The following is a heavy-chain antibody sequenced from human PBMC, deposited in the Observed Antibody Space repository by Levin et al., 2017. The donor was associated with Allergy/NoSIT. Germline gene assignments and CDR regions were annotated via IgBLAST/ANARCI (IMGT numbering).Heavy chain of an antibody. D-gene: IGHD5-24*01. CDR1: GFTLSNAW. CDR2: IKTKTDGGTI. Sequence: GGSLRLSCTVSGFTLSNAWMSWVRQAPGKGLEWVGRIKTKTDGGTIDYATPVKGRFTISRDDSKNTLYLQMNSLKTEDTAVYYCATPEMATSNDYWGQGTLVTVSS. J-gene: IGHJ4*02. V-gene: IGHV3-15*01. CDR3: ATPEMATSNDY.